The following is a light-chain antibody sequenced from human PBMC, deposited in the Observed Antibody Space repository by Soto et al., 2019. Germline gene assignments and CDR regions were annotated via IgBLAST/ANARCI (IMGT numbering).Light chain of an antibody. Sequence: EIVLTQSPGTLSLSRGERATLSCRASQTVSSDYLAWYQQKPGQGPRLLIYGASSRAIGIPDRFSGSGSGTDFTLTISRLEPEDSAVYHCQQYGSSPPYTFGQGTKLEIK. V-gene: IGKV3-20*01. CDR2: GAS. J-gene: IGKJ2*01. CDR3: QQYGSSPPYT. CDR1: QTVSSDY.